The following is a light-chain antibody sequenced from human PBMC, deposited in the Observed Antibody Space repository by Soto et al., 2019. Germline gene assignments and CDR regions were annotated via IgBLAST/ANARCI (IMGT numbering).Light chain of an antibody. CDR2: AAS. J-gene: IGKJ4*01. CDR1: QSFSNY. V-gene: IGKV1-39*01. CDR3: QQSYSTPLT. Sequence: DIQMTQSLSSLSASVGDRVSITCRASQSFSNYFSWYQQKPGKAPKLLIYAASRLQSGVPSRFSGSGSGTEFTLTISSLQPEDFATYHCQQSYSTPLTFGGGTKVAIK.